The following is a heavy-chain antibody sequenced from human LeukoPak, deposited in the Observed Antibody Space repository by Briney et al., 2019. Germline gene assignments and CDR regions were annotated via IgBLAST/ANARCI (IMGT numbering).Heavy chain of an antibody. CDR1: GFTFSSYA. J-gene: IGHJ2*01. CDR3: AKDESYYDFWSGYSASYWYFDL. V-gene: IGHV3-23*01. D-gene: IGHD3-3*01. Sequence: GSLRLSCAASGFTFSSYAMSWVRQAPGRGLEWVSAISGSGGSTYYADSVKGRFTISRDNSKNTLYLQMNSLRAEDTAVYYCAKDESYYDFWSGYSASYWYFDLWGRGTLVTVSS. CDR2: ISGSGGST.